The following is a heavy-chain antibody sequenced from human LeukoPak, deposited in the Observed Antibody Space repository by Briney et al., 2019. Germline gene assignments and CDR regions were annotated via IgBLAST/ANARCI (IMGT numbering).Heavy chain of an antibody. V-gene: IGHV5-51*01. Sequence: GASLKISCKGSGYSFTSYWIGWVRQMPGKGLEWMGIIYPGDSDTRYSPSFQGQVTISADKSISTAYLQWSSLKASDTAMYYCARQEYSSGWYRYYYYGMDVWGQGTTVTVSS. J-gene: IGHJ6*02. CDR2: IYPGDSDT. D-gene: IGHD6-19*01. CDR1: GYSFTSYW. CDR3: ARQEYSSGWYRYYYYGMDV.